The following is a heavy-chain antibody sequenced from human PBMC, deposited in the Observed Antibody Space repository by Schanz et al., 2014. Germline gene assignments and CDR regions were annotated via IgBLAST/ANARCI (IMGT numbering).Heavy chain of an antibody. CDR1: GYTFSDHF. CDR3: ARAAYSHGLDV. CDR2: IINTFNSYTT. V-gene: IGHV3-72*01. Sequence: EVQLVESGGGLVQPGGSLRLSCAASGYTFSDHFMDWVRQAPGKGLEWVARIINTFNSYTTEYAASVKGRFSISRDDSKSSLYLQMNSLKTEDTAVYFCARAAYSHGLDVWGRGTTVTVSS. J-gene: IGHJ6*02. D-gene: IGHD3-16*01.